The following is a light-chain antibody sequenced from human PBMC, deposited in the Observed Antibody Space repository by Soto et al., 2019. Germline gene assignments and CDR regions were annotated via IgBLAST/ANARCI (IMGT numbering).Light chain of an antibody. CDR2: ASS. V-gene: IGKV1-39*01. J-gene: IGKJ1*01. CDR3: QQYNNWPT. CDR1: QNINNY. Sequence: DIQVTHSPSSLAASVGCRCSITCRAGQNINNYLNLYKQKPGEAPKPLIYASSTLHSGVSSRLSRSGSGTEFPLTISSMKSEDFAVYHCQQYNNWPTFGHGTQVDIK.